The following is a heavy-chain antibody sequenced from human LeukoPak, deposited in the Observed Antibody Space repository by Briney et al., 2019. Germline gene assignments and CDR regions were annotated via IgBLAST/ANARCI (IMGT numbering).Heavy chain of an antibody. CDR1: GFTFSSYA. J-gene: IGHJ5*02. V-gene: IGHV3-23*01. Sequence: GGSLGLSCAASGFTFSSYAMSWVRQAPGKGLEWVSAISGSGGSTFYADSVKGRFTMSRDNSKNTLYLQMNSLRAEDTAVYYCAKEASYCTDGVCYSRIFDTWGQGTLVTVSS. D-gene: IGHD2-8*01. CDR2: ISGSGGST. CDR3: AKEASYCTDGVCYSRIFDT.